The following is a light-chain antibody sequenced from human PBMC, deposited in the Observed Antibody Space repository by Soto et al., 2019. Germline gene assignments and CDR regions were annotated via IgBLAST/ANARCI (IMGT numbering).Light chain of an antibody. CDR2: AAS. J-gene: IGKJ3*01. CDR3: QHYNIWPFT. CDR1: QAVSSY. Sequence: EIVMTESTATRSVSAWERAALSCMASQAVSSYLAWYQQKPGQAPRLLIYAASTRAAGIPDRFSGSGSGTGFTLTITSLQSEDFAAYYCQHYNIWPFTFGPGTRWIS. V-gene: IGKV3-15*01.